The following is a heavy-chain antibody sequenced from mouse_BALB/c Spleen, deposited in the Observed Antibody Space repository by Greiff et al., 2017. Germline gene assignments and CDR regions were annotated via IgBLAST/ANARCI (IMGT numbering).Heavy chain of an antibody. CDR2: ISTYYGDA. CDR1: GYTFTDYA. CDR3: ARGDPWFAY. V-gene: IGHV1S137*01. J-gene: IGHJ3*01. Sequence: QVQLKQSGAELVRPGVSVKISCKGSGYTFTDYAMHWVKQSHAKSLEWIGVISTYYGDASYNQKFKGKATMTVDKSSSTAYMELARLTSEDSAIYYCARGDPWFAYWGQGTLVTVSA.